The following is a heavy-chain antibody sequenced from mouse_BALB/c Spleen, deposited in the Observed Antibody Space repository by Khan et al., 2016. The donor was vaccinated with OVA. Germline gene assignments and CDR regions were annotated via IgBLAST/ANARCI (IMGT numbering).Heavy chain of an antibody. J-gene: IGHJ3*01. CDR2: ISSAATYT. CDR3: TNGNYGWFAY. V-gene: IGHV5-9-1*01. D-gene: IGHD2-1*01. CDR1: GFTFSSFV. Sequence: EVELVESGGGLVEPGGSLKLSCAASGFTFSSFVMSWVRQTPEKRLEWVATISSAATYTYYPDSIKGRFTISRDNAKNTLYLHMNSLRSDDTAIYYCTNGNYGWFAYWGLGTLVTVST.